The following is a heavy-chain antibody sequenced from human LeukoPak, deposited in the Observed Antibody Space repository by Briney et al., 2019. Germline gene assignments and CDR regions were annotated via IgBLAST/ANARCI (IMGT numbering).Heavy chain of an antibody. CDR2: IYPGDSDT. CDR3: ARRGIAVAGRGAFDI. CDR1: GYSFTSYW. D-gene: IGHD6-19*01. J-gene: IGHJ3*02. Sequence: GESLKISCKGSGYSFTSYWIGWVRQMPGKGLEWMGIIYPGDSDTRYSPSFQGQVTISADKSISTAYLQWSSLKASDTAMYYCARRGIAVAGRGAFDIWGQGTMVTVSS. V-gene: IGHV5-51*01.